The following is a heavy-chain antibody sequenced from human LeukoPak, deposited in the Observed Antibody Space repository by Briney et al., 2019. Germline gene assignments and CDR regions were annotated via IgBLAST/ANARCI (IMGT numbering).Heavy chain of an antibody. V-gene: IGHV1-8*01. CDR1: GYTFTSYD. J-gene: IGHJ5*02. CDR2: MNPNSGNT. D-gene: IGHD5-18*01. Sequence: GASVKVSCKASGYTFTSYDINWVRQATGQGLEWMGWMNPNSGNTGYAQKFQGRDTMTRNTSISTAYMELRSPRSEDTAVYYCARVWAARLYWFDPWGQGTLVTVSS. CDR3: ARVWAARLYWFDP.